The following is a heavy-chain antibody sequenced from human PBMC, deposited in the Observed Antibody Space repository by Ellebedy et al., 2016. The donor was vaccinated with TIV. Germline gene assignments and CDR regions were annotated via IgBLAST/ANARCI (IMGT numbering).Heavy chain of an antibody. D-gene: IGHD6-19*01. V-gene: IGHV1-24*01. CDR3: ARDLNSGWYTYKPYYYYYGMDV. CDR1: GYTFTSYY. Sequence: ASVKVSXKASGYTFTSYYMHWVRQAPGKGLEWMGGFDPEDGETIYAQKFQGRVTMTEDTSTSTAYMELRSLRSDDTAVYYCARDLNSGWYTYKPYYYYYGMDVWGQGTTVTVSS. J-gene: IGHJ6*02. CDR2: FDPEDGET.